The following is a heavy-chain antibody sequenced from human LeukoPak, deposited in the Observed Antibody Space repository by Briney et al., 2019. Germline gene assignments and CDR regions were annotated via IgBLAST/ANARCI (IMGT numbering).Heavy chain of an antibody. CDR2: VSGGGGST. V-gene: IGHV3-23*01. J-gene: IGHJ4*01. D-gene: IGHD2-15*01. Sequence: QPGGSLRLSCAASGFTFTSYAMGWVRQAPGRGLEWVSTVSGGGGSTYYAVSLKGRFTISRDSSKNTLYLQMNSLRAEDTAVYYGAKGCGDTCYSDFVFWGHGALVTVSS. CDR3: AKGCGDTCYSDFVF. CDR1: GFTFTSYA.